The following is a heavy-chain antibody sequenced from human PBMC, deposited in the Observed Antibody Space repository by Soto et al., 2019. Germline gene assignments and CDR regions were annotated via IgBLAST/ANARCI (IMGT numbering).Heavy chain of an antibody. Sequence: ASVKVSCKASGYTFTGYYMHWVRQAPGQGLEWMGWINPNSGGTNYAQKFQGWVTMTRDTSISTAYMELSRLRSDDTAVYYCSITMRDTAMVSGYYYGMDVWGQGTTVTVSS. J-gene: IGHJ6*02. D-gene: IGHD5-18*01. CDR1: GYTFTGYY. CDR2: INPNSGGT. V-gene: IGHV1-2*04. CDR3: SITMRDTAMVSGYYYGMDV.